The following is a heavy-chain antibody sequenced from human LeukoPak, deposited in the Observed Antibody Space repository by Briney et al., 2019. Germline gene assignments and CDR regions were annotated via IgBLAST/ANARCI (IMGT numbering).Heavy chain of an antibody. D-gene: IGHD6-13*01. CDR1: GGSISSYY. Sequence: SETLSLTCTVSGGSISSYYWSWIRQPPGKGLEWIGYIYYSGSTNYNPSLKSRVTISVDTSKNQFSLKLSSVTAADTAVYYCARESFSSSGMDYWGQGTQVTVSS. V-gene: IGHV4-59*01. CDR3: ARESFSSSGMDY. J-gene: IGHJ4*02. CDR2: IYYSGST.